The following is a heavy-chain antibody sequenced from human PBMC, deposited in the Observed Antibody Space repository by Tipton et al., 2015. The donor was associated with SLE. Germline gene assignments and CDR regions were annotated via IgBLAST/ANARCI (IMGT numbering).Heavy chain of an antibody. CDR3: ARGEWEQHYFDY. D-gene: IGHD1-26*01. CDR2: LYSSGST. V-gene: IGHV4-59*12. Sequence: TLSLTCSVSGGAINNYYWGWIRQPPGKGLEWIGCLYSSGSTNYNPSLKSRVTISVDKSKNQFSLKLSSVTAADTAVYYCARGEWEQHYFDYWGQGTLVTVSS. J-gene: IGHJ4*02. CDR1: GGAINNYY.